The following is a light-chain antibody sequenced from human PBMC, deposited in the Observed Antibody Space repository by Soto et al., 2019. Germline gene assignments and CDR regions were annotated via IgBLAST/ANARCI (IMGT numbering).Light chain of an antibody. CDR2: DVS. V-gene: IGLV2-11*01. Sequence: QSALTQPRSVSGSPGQSVAISCTATSSDVGGFDFVSWYQQHPGKAPKLVIDDVSKRHSGVPDRFSGSRAGDTASLTISGLQAEDEADYYCCLYTASYSVFGGGTKLTVL. CDR1: SSDVGGFDF. J-gene: IGLJ3*02. CDR3: CLYTASYSV.